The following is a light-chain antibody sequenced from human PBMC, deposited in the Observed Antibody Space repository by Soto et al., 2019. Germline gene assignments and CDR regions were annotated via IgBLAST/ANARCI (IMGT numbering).Light chain of an antibody. CDR3: QQYRGSPPRT. CDR1: QTIVSTY. J-gene: IGKJ1*01. V-gene: IGKV3-20*01. CDR2: GTS. Sequence: EVVLTQSPGTLSLSPGERATLYCRTSQTIVSTYLAWYQHKAGQAPRLLMYGTSSRATGIPDRFSGSGSGTDFTLTISSVEPEDSAIYYCQQYRGSPPRTCGQGTKVEIK.